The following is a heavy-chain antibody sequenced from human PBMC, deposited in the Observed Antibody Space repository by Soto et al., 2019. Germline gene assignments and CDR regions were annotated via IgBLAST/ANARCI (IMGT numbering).Heavy chain of an antibody. CDR1: GYSFTSYW. CDR2: IYPGDSDT. J-gene: IGHJ6*02. CDR3: ARHFYGVRISSSWYKYGMDV. Sequence: PGESLKISCKGSGYSFTSYWIGWVRQMPGKGLEWMGIIYPGDSDTRYSPSFQGQVTISADKSISTAYLQWSSLKASDTAMYYCARHFYGVRISSSWYKYGMDVWGQGTTVTVSS. V-gene: IGHV5-51*01. D-gene: IGHD6-13*01.